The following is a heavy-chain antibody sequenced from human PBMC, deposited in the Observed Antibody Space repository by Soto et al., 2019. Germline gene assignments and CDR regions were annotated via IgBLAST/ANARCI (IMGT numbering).Heavy chain of an antibody. V-gene: IGHV3-23*01. Sequence: EVQLLESGGGLVQPGGSLRLSCGASGFTFSNYAMNGVRQAPGKGLEWVSVISGSGGSTYYADSVKGRFTISRDNSKNTLYLQMNSLRAEDTAVYYCAKRATGTYFDYWGQGTLVTVSS. D-gene: IGHD1-1*01. CDR3: AKRATGTYFDY. CDR1: GFTFSNYA. J-gene: IGHJ4*02. CDR2: ISGSGGST.